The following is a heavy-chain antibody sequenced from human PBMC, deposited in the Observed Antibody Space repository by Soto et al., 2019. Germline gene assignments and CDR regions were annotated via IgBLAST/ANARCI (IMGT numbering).Heavy chain of an antibody. CDR3: ARVNPGYSYVNY. CDR2: INSDGSTT. D-gene: IGHD5-18*01. Sequence: EVQLVESGGGLVQPGGSLRLSCAASGFTFSSYWMLWVRQAPGKGLVWVSRINSDGSTTSYADSVKGRFTLSRDNAKNTLSLQMNSRRAEDTAVYYCARVNPGYSYVNYWGQGTLVTVSS. J-gene: IGHJ4*02. V-gene: IGHV3-74*01. CDR1: GFTFSSYW.